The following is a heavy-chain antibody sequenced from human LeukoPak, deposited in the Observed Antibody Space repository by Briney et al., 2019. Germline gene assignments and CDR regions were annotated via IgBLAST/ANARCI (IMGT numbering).Heavy chain of an antibody. CDR3: ARGEWFGELLGAFDI. CDR1: GGSFSGYY. CDR2: INHSGST. Sequence: PSETLSLTCAVYGGSFSGYYWSWIRQPPGKGLEWIGEINHSGSTNYNPSLKSRVTISVDTSKNQFSLKLSSVTAADTAVYYCARGEWFGELLGAFDIWGQGTMVTVSS. D-gene: IGHD3-10*01. J-gene: IGHJ3*02. V-gene: IGHV4-34*01.